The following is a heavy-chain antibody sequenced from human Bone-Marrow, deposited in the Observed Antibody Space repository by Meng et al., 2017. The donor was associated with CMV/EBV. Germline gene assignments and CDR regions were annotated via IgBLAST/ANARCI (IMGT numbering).Heavy chain of an antibody. V-gene: IGHV3-7*01. CDR3: ARVVCTNGVCYTGYYFDY. CDR1: GFTFSSYW. Sequence: LSLTCAASGFTFSSYWMSWVRQAPGKGLEWVANIKQDGSEKYYVDSVKGRFTISRDNAKNSLYLQMNSLRAEDTAVYYCARVVCTNGVCYTGYYFDYWGQGTLVTVSS. CDR2: IKQDGSEK. D-gene: IGHD2-8*01. J-gene: IGHJ4*02.